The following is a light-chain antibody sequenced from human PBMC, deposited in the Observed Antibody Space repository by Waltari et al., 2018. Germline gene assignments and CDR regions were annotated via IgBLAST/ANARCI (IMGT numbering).Light chain of an antibody. Sequence: DIQMTQSPSSLSTSVGDRVTITCRASRGIDSYLNWYQQRPGRAPKLLIYDASTLQREVATRFSGGGIGTDFTLTINKLQPEDFATYFGQQSYSPPFTFGQGTRLEI. J-gene: IGKJ5*01. V-gene: IGKV1-39*01. CDR2: DAS. CDR3: QQSYSPPFT. CDR1: RGIDSY.